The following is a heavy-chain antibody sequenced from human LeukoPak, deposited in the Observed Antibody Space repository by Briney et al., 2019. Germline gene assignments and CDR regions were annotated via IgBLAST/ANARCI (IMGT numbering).Heavy chain of an antibody. CDR2: FDPEDGET. CDR1: GYTLTELS. CDR3: ATGISCSGDSCYSPWGFDY. V-gene: IGHV1-24*01. J-gene: IGHJ4*02. D-gene: IGHD2-15*01. Sequence: ASVKVSCKVSGYTLTELSMHWVRQAPGKGLEWMGGFDPEDGETIYAQKFQGRVTMTEDTSTDTAYMELSSLRSEDTAVYYCATGISCSGDSCYSPWGFDYWGQGTLVTVSS.